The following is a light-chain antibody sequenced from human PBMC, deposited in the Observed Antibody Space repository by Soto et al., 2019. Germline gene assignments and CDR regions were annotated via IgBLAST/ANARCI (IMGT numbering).Light chain of an antibody. CDR1: QSRGSNF. CDR2: ASS. CDR3: LLYGISPH. V-gene: IGKV3-20*01. J-gene: IGKJ5*01. Sequence: IVFTQSPGALSLSQGGRATHYCKTSQSRGSNFLAWYQHKPGQAPRLLIYASSNRATGIPDRFSGSASGTDFTLTINRLEPEDFAVYYCLLYGISPHFGQGTRLEIK.